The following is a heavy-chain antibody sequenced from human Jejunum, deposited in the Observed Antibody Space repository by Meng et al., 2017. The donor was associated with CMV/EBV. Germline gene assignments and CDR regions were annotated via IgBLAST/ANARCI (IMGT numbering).Heavy chain of an antibody. V-gene: IGHV1-18*01. D-gene: IGHD2-21*02. CDR3: ARDLWPHIVVVTAPSEF. Sequence: VQLVQSGSELKKPGASVKVSCKASGYTFTRYPMNWVRQAPGQGLQYMGWISAYNGNTNYAQELQGRVAMTTDTSTSTAYMELRSLTSDDTAVYYCARDLWPHIVVVTAPSEFWGQGTLVTASS. J-gene: IGHJ4*02. CDR1: GYTFTRYP. CDR2: ISAYNGNT.